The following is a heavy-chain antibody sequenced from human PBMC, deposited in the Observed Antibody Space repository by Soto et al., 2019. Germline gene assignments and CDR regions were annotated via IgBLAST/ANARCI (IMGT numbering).Heavy chain of an antibody. J-gene: IGHJ3*02. CDR3: ARGYTAMVTGAFDI. D-gene: IGHD5-18*01. Sequence: ASVKVSCKASGYTFTSYGISWVRQAPGQGLEWMGWISAYNGNTNYAQKLQGRVTMTTDTSTSTAHMELRSLRSDDTAVYYCARGYTAMVTGAFDIWGQGTMVTVSS. V-gene: IGHV1-18*01. CDR1: GYTFTSYG. CDR2: ISAYNGNT.